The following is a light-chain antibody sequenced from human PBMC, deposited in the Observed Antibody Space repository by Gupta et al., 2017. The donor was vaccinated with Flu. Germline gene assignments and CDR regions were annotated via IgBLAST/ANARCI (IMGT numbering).Light chain of an antibody. CDR2: SKK. J-gene: IGLJ3*02. V-gene: IGLV1-44*01. Sequence: QSVLTQPPSASGTPGQRVTISCSGSSSNIGSNTVSWYQQLPGTATKLLIYSKKQQPSGGNDRCLCYPAGNYASPHISGLQSEEEADDYCAASDATLNGPVFGGGTKLTVL. CDR1: SSNIGSNT. CDR3: AASDATLNGPV.